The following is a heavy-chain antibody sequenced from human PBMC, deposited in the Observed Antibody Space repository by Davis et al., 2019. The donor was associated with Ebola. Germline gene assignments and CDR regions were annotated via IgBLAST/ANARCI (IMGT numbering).Heavy chain of an antibody. CDR3: ARDEWGYSGYDFDY. J-gene: IGHJ4*02. Sequence: PGGSLRLSCAASGFTFSSYSMNWVRQAPGKGLEWVSYISSSSSTIYYADSVKGRFTISRDNAKNSLYLQMNSLRDEDTAVYYCARDEWGYSGYDFDYWGQGTLVTVSS. V-gene: IGHV3-48*02. CDR1: GFTFSSYS. CDR2: ISSSSSTI. D-gene: IGHD5-12*01.